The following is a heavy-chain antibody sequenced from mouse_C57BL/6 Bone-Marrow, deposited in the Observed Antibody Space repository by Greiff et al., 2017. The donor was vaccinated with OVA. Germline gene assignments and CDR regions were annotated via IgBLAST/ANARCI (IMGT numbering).Heavy chain of an antibody. CDR1: GYTFTSYW. J-gene: IGHJ4*01. D-gene: IGHD1-1*01. Sequence: VQLQQPGAELVKPGASVKLSCKASGYTFTSYWMHWVKQRPGQGLEWIGMIHPDSGSTNYNEKFKSKATLTVDKSSSTAYMHLSSLTSEDSAVYYCARSTYYAMDYWGQGTSVTVSS. V-gene: IGHV1-64*01. CDR3: ARSTYYAMDY. CDR2: IHPDSGST.